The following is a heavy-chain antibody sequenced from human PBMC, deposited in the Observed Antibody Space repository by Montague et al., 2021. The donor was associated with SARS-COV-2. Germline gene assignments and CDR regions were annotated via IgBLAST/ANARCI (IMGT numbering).Heavy chain of an antibody. V-gene: IGHV6-1*01. Sequence: CAISGDSVSGDNVSWNWIRQSPSRGLEWLGRTYYRSRWFDHYEVSMKGRISIKADTSKNQFSLQLDSVTPEDTAVYYCARGDGLGPYTRYAFDIWGQGTLVTVSS. J-gene: IGHJ3*02. CDR1: GDSVSGDNVS. CDR2: TYYRSRWFD. CDR3: ARGDGLGPYTRYAFDI. D-gene: IGHD3-16*01.